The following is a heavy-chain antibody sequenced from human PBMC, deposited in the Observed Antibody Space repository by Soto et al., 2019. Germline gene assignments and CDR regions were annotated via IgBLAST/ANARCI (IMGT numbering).Heavy chain of an antibody. V-gene: IGHV4-34*01. Sequence: QVQLQQWGAGLLKPSETLSLTCAVYGGSFSGYYWSWIRQPPGKGLEWIGEINHSGSTNYNPSLKSRVTISVDTSKNQFSLKLSSVTAADTAVYYCAREVRDCSGGSCYRDSQRDAFDIWGQGTMVTVSS. J-gene: IGHJ3*02. CDR2: INHSGST. D-gene: IGHD2-15*01. CDR1: GGSFSGYY. CDR3: AREVRDCSGGSCYRDSQRDAFDI.